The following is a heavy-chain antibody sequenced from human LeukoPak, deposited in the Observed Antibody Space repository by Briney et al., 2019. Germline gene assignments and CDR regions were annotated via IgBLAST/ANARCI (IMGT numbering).Heavy chain of an antibody. V-gene: IGHV1-69*13. CDR2: IIPIFGTA. CDR3: ARRQTGYSYGLSGYYYGMDV. D-gene: IGHD5-18*01. J-gene: IGHJ6*02. CDR1: GGTFSSYA. Sequence: SVKVSFKASGGTFSSYAISWVRQAPGQGLEWMGGIIPIFGTANYAQKFQGRVTITADESTSTAYMELSSLRSEDTAVYYCARRQTGYSYGLSGYYYGMDVWGQGTTVTVSS.